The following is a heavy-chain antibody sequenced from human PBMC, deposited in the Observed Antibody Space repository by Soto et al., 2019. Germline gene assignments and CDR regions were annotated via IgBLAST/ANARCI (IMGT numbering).Heavy chain of an antibody. J-gene: IGHJ5*02. CDR2: MNQDGSEK. CDR1: GFTFRSYW. Sequence: EVQLVESGGGLAQPGGSLRLSCAVSGFTFRSYWMSWVRQAPGKGLERVANMNQDGSEKNYVDSVKGRFTISRDNAKNSLYLQMNSLRAADTAIYYCGTDEGFILGAVAWGQGTLVTVSS. CDR3: GTDEGFILGAVA. V-gene: IGHV3-7*01. D-gene: IGHD1-26*01.